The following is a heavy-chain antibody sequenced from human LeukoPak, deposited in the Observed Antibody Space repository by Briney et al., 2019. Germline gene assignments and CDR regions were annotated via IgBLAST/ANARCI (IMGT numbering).Heavy chain of an antibody. Sequence: PSETLSLTCTVSGGSISSYYWSWIRQPPGKGLEWIGYIYYSGSTNYNPSLKSRVTISVDTSKNQFSLKLSSVTAADTAMYYCARRGTQLWFPFDYWGQGTLVTVSS. CDR1: GGSISSYY. J-gene: IGHJ4*02. CDR3: ARRGTQLWFPFDY. V-gene: IGHV4-59*08. CDR2: IYYSGST. D-gene: IGHD5-18*01.